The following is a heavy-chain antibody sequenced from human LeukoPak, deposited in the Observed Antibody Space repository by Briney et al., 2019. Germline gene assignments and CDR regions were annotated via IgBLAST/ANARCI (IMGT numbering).Heavy chain of an antibody. CDR1: GYTFTNFD. CDR2: IIPIFGTA. V-gene: IGHV1-69*05. D-gene: IGHD3-10*01. J-gene: IGHJ3*02. CDR3: AIALVRGVPGAFDI. Sequence: SVKVSCKASGYTFTNFDINWVRQAPGQGLEWMGGIIPIFGTANYAQKFQGRVTITTDESTSTAYMELSSLRSEDTAVYYCAIALVRGVPGAFDIWGQGTMVTVSS.